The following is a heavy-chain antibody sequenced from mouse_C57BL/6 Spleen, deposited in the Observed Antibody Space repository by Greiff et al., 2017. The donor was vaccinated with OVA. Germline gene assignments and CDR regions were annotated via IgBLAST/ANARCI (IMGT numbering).Heavy chain of an antibody. V-gene: IGHV1-42*01. D-gene: IGHD3-2*02. J-gene: IGHJ3*01. Sequence: EVQLQQSGPELVKPGASVKISCKASGYSFTGYYMNWVKQSPEKSLEWIGEINPSTGGTTYNQKFKAKATLTVDKSSSTAYMQLKSLTSEDSAVYYCARDDSSGYPFAYWGQGTLVTVSA. CDR2: INPSTGGT. CDR1: GYSFTGYY. CDR3: ARDDSSGYPFAY.